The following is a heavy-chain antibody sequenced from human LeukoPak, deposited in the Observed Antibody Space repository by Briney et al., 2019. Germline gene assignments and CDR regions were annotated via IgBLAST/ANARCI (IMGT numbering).Heavy chain of an antibody. J-gene: IGHJ4*02. D-gene: IGHD6-19*01. CDR2: IYSSGST. CDR3: ATALSVAGTFYFDY. V-gene: IGHV4-59*01. CDR1: GGSMRNSY. Sequence: SETLSLTCTVSGGSMRNSYWSWIRQPPGKGLEWIGYIYSSGSTSYNPSLKSRVTISVDTSKKQVSLKLSSVSAADTAVYYCATALSVAGTFYFDYWGQGTLVTVYS.